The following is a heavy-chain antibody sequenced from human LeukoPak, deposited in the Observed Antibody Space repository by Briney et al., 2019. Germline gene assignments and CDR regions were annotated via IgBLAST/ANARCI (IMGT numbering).Heavy chain of an antibody. CDR3: ARGHRSKQQLQKIGNY. D-gene: IGHD6-13*01. V-gene: IGHV4-34*01. Sequence: PSETLSLTCAVDGGSFSGYYWSWIRQPPGKGLEWIGEINHSGSTNYNPSLKSRVTISVDTSKNQFSLKLSSVTAADTAVYYCARGHRSKQQLQKIGNYWGQGTLVTVSS. CDR1: GGSFSGYY. J-gene: IGHJ4*02. CDR2: INHSGST.